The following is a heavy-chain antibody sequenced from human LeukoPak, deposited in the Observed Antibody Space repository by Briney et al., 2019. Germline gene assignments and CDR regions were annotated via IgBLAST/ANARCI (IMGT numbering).Heavy chain of an antibody. CDR2: ISSSSSYI. V-gene: IGHV3-21*01. Sequence: GGSLRLSCAASGFTFSSYSMNWVRQAPGKGLEWVSSISSSSSYIYYADSVKGRFTISRDNAKNSLYPQMNSLRAEDTAVYYCARAASNWGDAFDIWGQGTMVTVSS. D-gene: IGHD7-27*01. J-gene: IGHJ3*02. CDR3: ARAASNWGDAFDI. CDR1: GFTFSSYS.